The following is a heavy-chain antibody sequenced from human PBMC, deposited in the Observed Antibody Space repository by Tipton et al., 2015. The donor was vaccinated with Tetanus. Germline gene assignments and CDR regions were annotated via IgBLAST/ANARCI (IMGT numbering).Heavy chain of an antibody. V-gene: IGHV4-59*01. Sequence: TLSLTCTVSGGSISSFYWSWIRQPPGKGLEWIGYIYYSGSTNYNPSLKSRVTTSVDTSKNQFSLNLRSVTAADTAVYYCARSRGSGSYFDYWGQGILVTVSS. CDR3: ARSRGSGSYFDY. D-gene: IGHD1-26*01. CDR1: GGSISSFY. J-gene: IGHJ4*02. CDR2: IYYSGST.